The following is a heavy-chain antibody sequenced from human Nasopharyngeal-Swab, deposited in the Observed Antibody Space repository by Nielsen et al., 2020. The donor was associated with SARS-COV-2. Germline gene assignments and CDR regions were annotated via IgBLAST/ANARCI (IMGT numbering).Heavy chain of an antibody. CDR3: AKDLSPPPDNTAWWDASDI. J-gene: IGHJ3*02. CDR2: ISYDGSNQ. D-gene: IGHD2-8*02. V-gene: IGHV3-30*18. Sequence: GGSLRLSCEASGFTFSNYGMHWVRQAPGKGLEWVAFISYDGSNQFYGDSVKGRFTISRDNSKNTLSLQMNSLRPDDTAVYSCAKDLSPPPDNTAWWDASDIWGRGTMVSVSS. CDR1: GFTFSNYG.